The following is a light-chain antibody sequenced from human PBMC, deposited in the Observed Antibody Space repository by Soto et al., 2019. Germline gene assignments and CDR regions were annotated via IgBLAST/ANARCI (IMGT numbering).Light chain of an antibody. J-gene: IGLJ1*01. CDR2: EVT. V-gene: IGLV2-14*01. CDR3: QSYDSSLSGSYV. Sequence: QSVLTQPASVSGSPGQSITISCTGTSSDVDNGYDSVSWYQQHPGKAPKLILYEVTNRPSGVSSRFSGSKSGTSASLAITGLQAEDEADYYCQSYDSSLSGSYVFGTGTKVTVL. CDR1: SSDVDNGYDS.